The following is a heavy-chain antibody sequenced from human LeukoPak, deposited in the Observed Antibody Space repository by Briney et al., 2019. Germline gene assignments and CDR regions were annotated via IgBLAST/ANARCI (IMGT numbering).Heavy chain of an antibody. D-gene: IGHD3-22*01. CDR1: GFTFSSYA. J-gene: IGHJ3*02. V-gene: IGHV3-23*01. CDR2: ISGSGGST. Sequence: GGSLRLSCAASGFTFSSYAMSWVRQAPGKGLEWVSAISGSGGSTYYADSVKGRFTISRDNSKNTLYLQMNSLRAEDTAVYYYAKDGHYYDSSGYYPIWGQGTMVTVSS. CDR3: AKDGHYYDSSGYYPI.